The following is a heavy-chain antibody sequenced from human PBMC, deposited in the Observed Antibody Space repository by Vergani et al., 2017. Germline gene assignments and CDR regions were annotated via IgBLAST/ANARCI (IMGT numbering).Heavy chain of an antibody. CDR1: GFTFSSYE. V-gene: IGHV3-48*03. CDR2: ISSSGSTT. CDR3: ARGEDDFWSGKIDY. J-gene: IGHJ4*02. Sequence: EVQLVESGGGLVQPGGSLRLSCAASGFTFSSYEMNWVRQAPGKGLEWVSYISSSGSTTYYADSVKGRFTISRDNAKNSLYLQMNSLRAEDTAVYYCARGEDDFWSGKIDYWGQGTLVTVSS. D-gene: IGHD3-3*01.